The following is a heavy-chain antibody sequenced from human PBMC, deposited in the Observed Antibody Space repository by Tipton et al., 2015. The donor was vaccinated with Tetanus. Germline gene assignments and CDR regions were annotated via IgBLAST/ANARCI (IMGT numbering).Heavy chain of an antibody. V-gene: IGHV1-8*01. J-gene: IGHJ6*02. Sequence: QSGAEVKKPGASVKVSCKASGYSFSSHDIFWVRQASGQGLEWLGWLNPKGGTIGSAEKFQGRFTMTRDTSINTAYMELTSVTSADTGVYYCARGVEFAHYGMDVWGQGTPVTVSS. CDR2: LNPKGGTI. CDR3: ARGVEFAHYGMDV. CDR1: GYSFSSHD.